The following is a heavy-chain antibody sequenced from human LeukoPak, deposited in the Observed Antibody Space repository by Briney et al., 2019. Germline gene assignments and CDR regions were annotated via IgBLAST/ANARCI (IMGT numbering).Heavy chain of an antibody. Sequence: PSETLSLTCVVSGGSISSNNWWSWVRQPPEKGLEWIGEIYHSGSTNYNPSLKSRVTISVDKSKNQFSLKLSSVTAADTAVYYCARYDVGWYYFDYWGQGTLVTVSS. D-gene: IGHD6-19*01. J-gene: IGHJ4*02. V-gene: IGHV4-4*02. CDR1: GGSISSNNW. CDR3: ARYDVGWYYFDY. CDR2: IYHSGST.